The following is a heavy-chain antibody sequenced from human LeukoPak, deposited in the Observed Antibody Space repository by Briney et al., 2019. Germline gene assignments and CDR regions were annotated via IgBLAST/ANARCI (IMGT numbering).Heavy chain of an antibody. CDR1: GYTFTSYY. Sequence: ASVKVSCKASGYTFTSYYIHWVRQAPGQGLEWMGITNLSGGGTNYAQKFQGRLTMTRDMSTSTVYMELSRLRSEDTAVYYCAREGYCSGGSCYSGAHFQHWGQGTLVTVSS. CDR3: AREGYCSGGSCYSGAHFQH. V-gene: IGHV1-46*01. J-gene: IGHJ1*01. D-gene: IGHD2-15*01. CDR2: TNLSGGGT.